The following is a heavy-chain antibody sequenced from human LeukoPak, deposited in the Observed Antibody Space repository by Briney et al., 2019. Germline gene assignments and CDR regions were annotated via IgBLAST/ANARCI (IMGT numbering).Heavy chain of an antibody. CDR2: ISYDGSNK. V-gene: IGHV3-30-3*01. Sequence: PGRSLRLSCAASGFTFSSYAMHWVRQAPGKGLEWVAVISYDGSNKYYADSVKGRFTISRDNSKNTLYLQMNSLRAEDTAVYYCARVHVLRYIGGFDYWGQGTLVTVSS. CDR1: GFTFSSYA. J-gene: IGHJ4*02. CDR3: ARVHVLRYIGGFDY. D-gene: IGHD3-9*01.